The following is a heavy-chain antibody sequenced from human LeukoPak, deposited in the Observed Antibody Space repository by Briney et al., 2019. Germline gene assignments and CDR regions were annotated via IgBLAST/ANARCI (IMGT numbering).Heavy chain of an antibody. CDR3: ARHRIAAAGDAFDI. Sequence: SETLSLTCTVSGGSISSSSYYWGWIRQPPGKGLEWIGSIYYSGSTYYNPSLKSQVTISVDTSKNQFSLKLSSVTAADTAVYYCARHRIAAAGDAFDIWGQGTMVTVSS. CDR2: IYYSGST. V-gene: IGHV4-39*01. D-gene: IGHD6-13*01. CDR1: GGSISSSSYY. J-gene: IGHJ3*02.